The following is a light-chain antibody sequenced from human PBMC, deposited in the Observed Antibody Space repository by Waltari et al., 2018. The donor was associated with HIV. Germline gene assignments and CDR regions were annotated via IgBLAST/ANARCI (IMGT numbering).Light chain of an antibody. Sequence: QSALTQPPSASGSLGQSVTISCTGPSSDVGGYNYASWYQQHPGKTPKLMIYEVSKRPSGVPDRFSGSKSGNTASLTVSGLQAEDEADYYCTSYAGSNNVVFGGGTKLTVL. CDR2: EVS. V-gene: IGLV2-8*01. J-gene: IGLJ2*01. CDR3: TSYAGSNNVV. CDR1: SSDVGGYNY.